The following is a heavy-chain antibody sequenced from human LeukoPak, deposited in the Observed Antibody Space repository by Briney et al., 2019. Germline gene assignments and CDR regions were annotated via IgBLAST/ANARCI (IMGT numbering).Heavy chain of an antibody. CDR2: ISSSGSTI. CDR3: AREPYSGYDGGYYYYYYMDV. J-gene: IGHJ6*03. V-gene: IGHV3-48*03. CDR1: GFTFSSYE. Sequence: PGGSLRLSCAASGFTFSSYEMNWVRQAPGKGLEWVSYISSSGSTIYYADSVKGRFTISRDSAKNSLYLQMNSLRAEDTAVYYCAREPYSGYDGGYYYYYYMDVWGKGTTVTVSS. D-gene: IGHD5-12*01.